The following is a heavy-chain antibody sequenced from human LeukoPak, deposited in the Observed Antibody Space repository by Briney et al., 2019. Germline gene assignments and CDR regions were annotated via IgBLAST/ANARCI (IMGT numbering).Heavy chain of an antibody. V-gene: IGHV3-15*04. CDR3: TTDEDWNYARKDV. CDR2: TVSEIDGGTT. Sequence: GGSLRLSCAASGFTFNYAWMSWVRQVPGKGLEWVGQTVSEIDGGTTDYAAPVKGRFTISRDDSKSTLYLQMNSLKIEDTAVYYCTTDEDWNYARKDVWGQGATVIVSS. D-gene: IGHD1-7*01. J-gene: IGHJ6*02. CDR1: GFTFNYAW.